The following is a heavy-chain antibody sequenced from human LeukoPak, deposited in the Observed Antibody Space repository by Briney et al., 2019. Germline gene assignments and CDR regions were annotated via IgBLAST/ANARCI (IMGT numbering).Heavy chain of an antibody. Sequence: GRSLTLSCAASGFTFSSYGLHWLRQAPGKGLEGVAGIWHDGSNEYYADSVKGRFTISRDNSKNTLYLQMNSLRAEDTAVYYCAKVGGIVARPGDYYYYMDVWGKGTTVTVSS. J-gene: IGHJ6*03. CDR3: AKVGGIVARPGDYYYYMDV. D-gene: IGHD6-6*01. V-gene: IGHV3-33*06. CDR1: GFTFSSYG. CDR2: IWHDGSNE.